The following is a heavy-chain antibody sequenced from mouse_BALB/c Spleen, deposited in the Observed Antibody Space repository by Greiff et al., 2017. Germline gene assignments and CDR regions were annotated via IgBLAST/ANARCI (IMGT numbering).Heavy chain of an antibody. J-gene: IGHJ3*01. CDR3: ARGGGYDGAY. CDR1: GFTFSSYT. D-gene: IGHD2-2*01. CDR2: ISNGGGST. V-gene: IGHV5-12-2*01. Sequence: EVQLVESGGGLVQPGGSLKLSCAASGFTFSSYTMSWVRQTPEKRLEWVAYISNGGGSTYYSDTVKGRFTISRDNAKNTLYLQMSSLKSEDTAMYYCARGGGYDGAYWGQGTLVTVSA.